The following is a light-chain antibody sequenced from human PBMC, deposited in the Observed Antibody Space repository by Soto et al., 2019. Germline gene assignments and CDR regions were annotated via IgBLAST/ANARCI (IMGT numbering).Light chain of an antibody. CDR1: QGISSY. J-gene: IGKJ5*01. CDR3: QQLNSYPIT. CDR2: AAS. V-gene: IGKV1-9*01. Sequence: IHLTHSPSSLSASVVYRVTITFRASQGISSYLAWYQQKPGKAPKLLIYAASTLQSGVPSRFSGSGSGTDFTLTISSLQPEDFATYYCQQLNSYPITFGQGTRLEIK.